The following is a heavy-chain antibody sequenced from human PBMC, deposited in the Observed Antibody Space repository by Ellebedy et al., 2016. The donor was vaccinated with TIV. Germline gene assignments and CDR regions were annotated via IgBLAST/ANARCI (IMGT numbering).Heavy chain of an antibody. J-gene: IGHJ4*02. CDR2: INPSGGST. CDR1: GYTFTSYY. Sequence: AASVKVSCKASGYTFTSYYMHWVRQAPGQGLEWMGIINPSGGSTSYAQKFQGRVTMTRDTSTSTVYMELSSLRSEDTAVYYCARVNRIAAAPERHFDYWGQGTLVTVSS. CDR3: ARVNRIAAAPERHFDY. V-gene: IGHV1-46*01. D-gene: IGHD6-13*01.